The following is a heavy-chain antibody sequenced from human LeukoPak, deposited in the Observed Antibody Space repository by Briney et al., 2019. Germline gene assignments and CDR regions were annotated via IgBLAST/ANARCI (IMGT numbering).Heavy chain of an antibody. CDR1: GYTFTGYY. D-gene: IGHD1-1*01. V-gene: IGHV1-2*02. CDR3: ASLQLVPTAYFDY. Sequence: ASVKVSCKASGYTFTGYYIHWVRQAPGQGLEWMGWINPNTGGTNYAQKFQGRVTMTRDTSSSTAYMELSRLRFDDTVVYYCASLQLVPTAYFDYWGQGTLVTVSS. CDR2: INPNTGGT. J-gene: IGHJ4*02.